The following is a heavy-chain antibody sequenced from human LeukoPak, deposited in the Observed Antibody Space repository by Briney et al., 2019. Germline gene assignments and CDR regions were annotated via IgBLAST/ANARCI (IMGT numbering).Heavy chain of an antibody. V-gene: IGHV4-4*02. Sequence: PSETLSLTCDVSGGSVTSTNWWTWFRQPPGKGLEWIGEVHLDGRTNYNPSLKSRLVMSADLPENHISLKLTSVTAADTADYYCAREGGFYRPLDYSGQGTLVTVSS. CDR1: GGSVTSTNW. D-gene: IGHD6-25*01. CDR3: AREGGFYRPLDY. J-gene: IGHJ4*02. CDR2: VHLDGRT.